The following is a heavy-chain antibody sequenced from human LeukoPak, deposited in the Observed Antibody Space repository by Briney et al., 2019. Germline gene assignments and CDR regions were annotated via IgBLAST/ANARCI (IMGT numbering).Heavy chain of an antibody. D-gene: IGHD6-19*01. J-gene: IGHJ2*01. CDR1: GFTFSSYD. CDR2: IGTAGDT. V-gene: IGHV3-13*01. CDR3: ARGSSGWHQGYWYFDL. Sequence: GGSLRFSCAASGFTFSSYDMHWVRQATGKGLEWVSAIGTAGDTYYPGSVKGRFTISRENAKNSLYLQMNSLRAEDTAVYYCARGSSGWHQGYWYFDLWGRGTLVTVSS.